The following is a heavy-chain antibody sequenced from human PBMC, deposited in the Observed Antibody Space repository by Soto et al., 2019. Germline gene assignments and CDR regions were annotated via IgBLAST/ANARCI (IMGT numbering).Heavy chain of an antibody. V-gene: IGHV3-30*18. D-gene: IGHD5-12*01. Sequence: QVQLVESGGGVVQPGRSLRLSCAASGFTFSSYGMHWVRQAPGKGLEWVAVISYDGSNKYYADSVKGRFTISRDNSKNTLYLQMNSLSAEDTAVYYCAKERVEMATILYGYYFDYWGQGTLVTVSS. J-gene: IGHJ4*02. CDR3: AKERVEMATILYGYYFDY. CDR1: GFTFSSYG. CDR2: ISYDGSNK.